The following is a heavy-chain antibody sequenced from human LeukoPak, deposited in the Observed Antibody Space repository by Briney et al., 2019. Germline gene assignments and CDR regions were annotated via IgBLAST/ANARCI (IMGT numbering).Heavy chain of an antibody. V-gene: IGHV3-30-3*01. CDR2: ISYDGSNK. CDR1: GFTFSSYA. Sequence: GGSLRLSCAASGFTFSSYAMHWVRQAPGKGLEWVAVISYDGSNKYYADSVKGRFTISRDNSKNTLYLQMNSLRAEDTAVYYCARDKDIVVVPAATTSYYGMDVWGQGTTVTVSS. J-gene: IGHJ6*02. D-gene: IGHD2-2*01. CDR3: ARDKDIVVVPAATTSYYGMDV.